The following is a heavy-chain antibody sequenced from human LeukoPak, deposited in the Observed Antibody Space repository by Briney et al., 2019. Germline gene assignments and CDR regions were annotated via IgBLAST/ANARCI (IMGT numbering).Heavy chain of an antibody. J-gene: IGHJ4*02. CDR2: ISGSGGST. Sequence: GGSLRLSCAASGFTFSSYWMSWVRQAPGKGLEWVSAISGSGGSTYYADSVKGRFTISRDNSKNTLYLQMNSLRAEDTAVYYCAKDGYDFRAPFDYWGQGTLVTVSS. V-gene: IGHV3-23*01. CDR1: GFTFSSYW. D-gene: IGHD5-12*01. CDR3: AKDGYDFRAPFDY.